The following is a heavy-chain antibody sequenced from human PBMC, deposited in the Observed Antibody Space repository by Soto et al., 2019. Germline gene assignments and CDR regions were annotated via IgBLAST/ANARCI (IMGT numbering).Heavy chain of an antibody. CDR2: ISYDGSKK. Sequence: LRLSCAASGLTFSSHGMYWVRQAPGKGLGWVAVISYDGSKKYYGDSVKGRFTISRDNYKNTLYLQMDGLRAEETAVYYCAKEVRFGAGYYDMDVWGQGTTVTVSS. CDR3: AKEVRFGAGYYDMDV. V-gene: IGHV3-30*18. D-gene: IGHD3-10*01. J-gene: IGHJ6*02. CDR1: GLTFSSHG.